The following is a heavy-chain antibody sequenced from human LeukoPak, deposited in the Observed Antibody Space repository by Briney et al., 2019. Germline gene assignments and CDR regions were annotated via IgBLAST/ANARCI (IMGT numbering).Heavy chain of an antibody. D-gene: IGHD3/OR15-3a*01. V-gene: IGHV4-61*01. Sequence: SETLSLTCTVSGGSISSSSYYWSWIRQPPGKGLEWIGYIYYSGSTHYNPSLKSRITISVDTSKNQFSLKLSSVTAADTAVYYCARGHRRGLGNWFDPWGQGTLVTVSS. CDR3: ARGHRRGLGNWFDP. CDR1: GGSISSSSYY. J-gene: IGHJ5*02. CDR2: IYYSGST.